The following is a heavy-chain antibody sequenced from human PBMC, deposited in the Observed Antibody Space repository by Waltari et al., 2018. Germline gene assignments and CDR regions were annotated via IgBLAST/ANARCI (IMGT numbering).Heavy chain of an antibody. V-gene: IGHV4-39*07. Sequence: QLQLQESGPGLVKPSETLSLTCTVSGGSISSSSYYWGWIRQPPGKGLEWIGSIYYSGSTFYNPSLKSRVTISVDTSKNQFSLKLRSVTAADTAVYYCARGHCSSTSPCWFDPWGQGTLVTVSS. CDR3: ARGHCSSTSPCWFDP. CDR2: IYYSGST. CDR1: GGSISSSSYY. D-gene: IGHD2-2*01. J-gene: IGHJ5*02.